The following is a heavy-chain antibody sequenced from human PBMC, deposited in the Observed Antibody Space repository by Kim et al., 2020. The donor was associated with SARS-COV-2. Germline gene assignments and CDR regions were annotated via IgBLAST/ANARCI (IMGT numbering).Heavy chain of an antibody. J-gene: IGHJ6*02. CDR2: ISYSGNT. D-gene: IGHD2-21*01. CDR3: AREIYGGNSPFYYYGMGV. Sequence: SETLSLTCTISGGSISSGSFFWTWIRQRPGKGLEWIGHISYSGNTYYNPALKSRLIISLDTSKNQFSLTLRSMTAADAAVYFCAREIYGGNSPFYYYGMGVWGQGTTVTVSS. V-gene: IGHV4-31*03. CDR1: GGSISSGSFF.